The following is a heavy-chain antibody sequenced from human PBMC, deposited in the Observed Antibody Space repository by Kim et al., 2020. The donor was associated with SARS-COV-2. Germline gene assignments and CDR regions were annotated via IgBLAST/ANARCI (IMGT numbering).Heavy chain of an antibody. CDR2: ISSSRSYT. J-gene: IGHJ4*02. CDR1: GFTFSDYY. D-gene: IGHD6-13*01. CDR3: ARVREGGSSWYYFDY. Sequence: GGSLRLSCAASGFTFSDYYMSWIRQAPGKGLEWFSYISSSRSYTNYADSVKGRFTISRDNAKNSLYLQMNSLRAEDTAVYYCARVREGGSSWYYFDYWGQGTLVTVSS. V-gene: IGHV3-11*05.